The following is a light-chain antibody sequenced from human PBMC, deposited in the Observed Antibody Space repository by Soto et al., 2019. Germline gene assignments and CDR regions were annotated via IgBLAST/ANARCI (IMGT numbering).Light chain of an antibody. CDR1: NSDVGSYNS. Sequence: QSVLTQPASVSGSPGQSITISCTGTNSDVGSYNSVAWYQHNPGKAPKLMIYDVSNRPSGVSSRFSGSKSANTASLSISGLQAVDEADYYCSSYTTSSTLVFGTGTKLTVL. V-gene: IGLV2-14*01. CDR3: SSYTTSSTLV. J-gene: IGLJ1*01. CDR2: DVS.